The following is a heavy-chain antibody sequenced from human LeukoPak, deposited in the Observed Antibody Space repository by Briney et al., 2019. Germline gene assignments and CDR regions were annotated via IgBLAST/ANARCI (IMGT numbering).Heavy chain of an antibody. CDR2: ISAYNGNT. Sequence: ASVKVSCKASGYTFTSYGISWVRQAPGQGLEWMGWISAYNGNTNYAQKLQGRVTMTTDTSTSTAYMELRSLRSDDTAVYYCARERVPTVDYYYYYMDVWGKGTTATVSS. V-gene: IGHV1-18*01. CDR1: GYTFTSYG. CDR3: ARERVPTVDYYYYYMDV. D-gene: IGHD4-23*01. J-gene: IGHJ6*03.